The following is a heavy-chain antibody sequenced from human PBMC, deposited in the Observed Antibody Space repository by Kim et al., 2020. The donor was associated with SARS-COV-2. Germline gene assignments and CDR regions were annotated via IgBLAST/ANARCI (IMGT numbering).Heavy chain of an antibody. CDR3: AKARPVGVPKWGYEYYFGY. D-gene: IGHD2-15*01. CDR1: GFTFDGYA. V-gene: IGHV3-43*02. CDR2: ISGDGGST. Sequence: GGSLRLSCAASGFTFDGYAMHWVRQAPGKGLEWVSLISGDGGSTYYADSVKGRFTISRDNSKNSLYLQMNSLRTEDTALYYCAKARPVGVPKWGYEYYFGYRGQGTLVTVSS. J-gene: IGHJ4*02.